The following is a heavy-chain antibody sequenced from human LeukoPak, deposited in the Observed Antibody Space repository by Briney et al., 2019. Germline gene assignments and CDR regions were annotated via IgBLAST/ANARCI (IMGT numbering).Heavy chain of an antibody. V-gene: IGHV3-23*01. CDR1: GFTFSSYA. CDR2: IGGSGSST. J-gene: IGHJ4*02. Sequence: GGSLRLSCAASGFTFSSYAVSWVRQAPGKGLEWVSAIGGSGSSTYYADSVKGRFTISRDNSKNTLYLQMNSLRAEDTAVYYCAREGTTNGFGYWGQGTLVTVSS. CDR3: AREGTTNGFGY. D-gene: IGHD4-17*01.